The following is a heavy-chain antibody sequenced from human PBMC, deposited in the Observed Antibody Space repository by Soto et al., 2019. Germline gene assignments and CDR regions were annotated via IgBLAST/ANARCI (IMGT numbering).Heavy chain of an antibody. J-gene: IGHJ4*02. CDR3: AIAGADCSTTSCYMIEY. Sequence: QAQLVQSGAEVKKSGASVKVACKASGYTFTNYAIHWVRQAPGQRLEWMGWINAGNSYTKYSQKFQGRVTITRDTSANSAYMELSSLRSEYTAVYYCAIAGADCSTTSCYMIEYWGQGTLVTVSS. CDR2: INAGNSYT. CDR1: GYTFTNYA. D-gene: IGHD2-2*02. V-gene: IGHV1-3*01.